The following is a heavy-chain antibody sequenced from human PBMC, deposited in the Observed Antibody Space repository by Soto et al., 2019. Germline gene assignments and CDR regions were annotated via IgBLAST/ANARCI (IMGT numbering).Heavy chain of an antibody. V-gene: IGHV4-59*01. CDR1: GGSISSYY. D-gene: IGHD6-19*01. CDR2: IYYSGST. J-gene: IGHJ4*02. CDR3: ARALPVGYSSGWLDY. Sequence: ETLSLTSTVSGGSISSYYWSWIRQPTGKGLEWIGYIYYSGSTNYNPSLKSRVTISVDTSKNQFSLKLSSVTAADTAVYYCARALPVGYSSGWLDYWGQGTLVTVSS.